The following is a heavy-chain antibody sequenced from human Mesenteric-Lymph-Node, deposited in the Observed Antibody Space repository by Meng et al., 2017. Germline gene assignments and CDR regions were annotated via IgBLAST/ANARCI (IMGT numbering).Heavy chain of an antibody. D-gene: IGHD3-10*01. CDR1: GGSISSYY. CDR3: AGESMVRGVIGY. V-gene: IGHV4-59*01. CDR2: IYYSGSI. Sequence: ESLKISCTVSGGSISSYYWSWIRQPPGKGLEWIGYIYYSGSIDYNPSLKSRVTISVDTSKNQFSLKLSSVTAADTAVYYCAGESMVRGVIGYWGQGTLVTVSS. J-gene: IGHJ4*02.